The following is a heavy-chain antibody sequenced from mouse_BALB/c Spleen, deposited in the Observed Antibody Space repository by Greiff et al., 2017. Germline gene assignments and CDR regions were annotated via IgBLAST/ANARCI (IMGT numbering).Heavy chain of an antibody. CDR1: GFTFSSYG. V-gene: IGHV5-6-3*01. CDR3: ARDRGATGFDY. D-gene: IGHD3-1*01. J-gene: IGHJ2*01. CDR2: INSNGGST. Sequence: EVKVEESGGGLVQPGGSLKLSCAASGFTFSSYGMSWVRQTPDKRLELVATINSNGGSTYYPDSVKGRFTISRDNAKNTLYLQMSSLKSEDTAMYYCARDRGATGFDYWGQGTTLTVSS.